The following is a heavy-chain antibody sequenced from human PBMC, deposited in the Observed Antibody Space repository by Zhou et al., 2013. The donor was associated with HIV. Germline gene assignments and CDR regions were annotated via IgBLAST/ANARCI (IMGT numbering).Heavy chain of an antibody. CDR1: GGTFSSYA. D-gene: IGHD6-13*01. J-gene: IGHJ5*02. Sequence: QVQLVQSGAEVKKPGSSVKVSCKASGGTFSSYAISWVRQAPGQGLEWMGRIIPILGIANYAQKFQGRVTITADKSTSTAYMELSSLRSEDTAVYYCARDRDSSSFPDERGFDPWGQGTLVTVSS. CDR2: IIPILGIA. V-gene: IGHV1-69*04. CDR3: ARDRDSSSFPDERGFDP.